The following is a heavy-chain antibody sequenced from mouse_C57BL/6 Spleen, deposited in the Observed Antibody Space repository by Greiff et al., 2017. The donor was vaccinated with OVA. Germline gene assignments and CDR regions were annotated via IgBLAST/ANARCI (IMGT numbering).Heavy chain of an antibody. Sequence: QVQLKQPGAELVKPGASVKLSCKASGYTFTSYWMHWVKQRPGQGLEWIGMIHPNSGSTNYNEKFKSKATLTVDKSSSTAYMQLSSLTSEDSAVYYCARGSGTWPWFAYWGQGTLVTVSA. CDR2: IHPNSGST. CDR1: GYTFTSYW. D-gene: IGHD4-1*01. CDR3: ARGSGTWPWFAY. V-gene: IGHV1-64*01. J-gene: IGHJ3*01.